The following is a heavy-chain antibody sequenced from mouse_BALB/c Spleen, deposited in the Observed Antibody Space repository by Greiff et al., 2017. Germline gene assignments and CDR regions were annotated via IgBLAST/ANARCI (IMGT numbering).Heavy chain of an antibody. Sequence: VQLKESGPSLVKPSQTLSLTCSVTGDSITSGYWNWIRKFPGNKLEYMGYISYSGSTYYNPSLKSRISITRDTSKNQYYLQLNSVTTEDTATYYCARSSYYGNYEWFAYWGQGTLVTVSA. CDR2: ISYSGST. CDR1: GDSITSGY. J-gene: IGHJ3*01. D-gene: IGHD2-10*01. V-gene: IGHV3-8*02. CDR3: ARSSYYGNYEWFAY.